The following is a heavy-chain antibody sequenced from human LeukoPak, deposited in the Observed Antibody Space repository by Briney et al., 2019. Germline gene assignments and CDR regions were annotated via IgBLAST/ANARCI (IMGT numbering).Heavy chain of an antibody. CDR3: ARYGSIVAAGTFDF. CDR1: GFTFSRFW. Sequence: PGGSLRLSCAATGFTFSRFWMSWVCQAPGKGLEWVANVKQDGSEKYYVDSVKGRFTISRDNAQNSLYLLMNSLRAEDTAVYYCARYGSIVAAGTFDFWGQGTLVSVSS. CDR2: VKQDGSEK. D-gene: IGHD6-13*01. J-gene: IGHJ4*02. V-gene: IGHV3-7*04.